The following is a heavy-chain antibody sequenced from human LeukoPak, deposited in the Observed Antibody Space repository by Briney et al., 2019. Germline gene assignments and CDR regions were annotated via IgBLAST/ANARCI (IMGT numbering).Heavy chain of an antibody. CDR3: AREDSTWGAGDSFDY. CDR1: GGSISTSSYY. V-gene: IGHV4-39*02. D-gene: IGHD3-16*01. J-gene: IGHJ4*02. CDR2: IYYSGST. Sequence: PSETLSLTCTVSGGSISTSSYYWGWLRQPPGKGLEWIGTIYYSGSTYYNPSLKSRVTISVDTSKNQFSLKLSSVTAADTAVYYCAREDSTWGAGDSFDYWGQGTLVTVSS.